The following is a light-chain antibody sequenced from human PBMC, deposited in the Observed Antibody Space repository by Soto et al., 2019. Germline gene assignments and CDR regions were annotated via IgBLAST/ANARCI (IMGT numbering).Light chain of an antibody. CDR1: SSNIGAGYD. CDR2: SNS. V-gene: IGLV1-40*01. J-gene: IGLJ3*02. CDR3: QSYDSSLSGWV. Sequence: QSVLTQPPSVSGAPGQRVTISCTGSSSNIGAGYDVHWYQQLPGTAPKLLIYSNSNRPSGVPDRFSGSKSGTSASLAITGIKAEDEADYYCQSYDSSLSGWVFGGGTKLTVL.